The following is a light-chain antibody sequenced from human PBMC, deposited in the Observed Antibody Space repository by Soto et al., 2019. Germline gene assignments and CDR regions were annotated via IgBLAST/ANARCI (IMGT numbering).Light chain of an antibody. J-gene: IGLJ1*01. CDR3: SSYSISNTYV. V-gene: IGLV2-14*01. Sequence: QPVLTQPASVSESPGQSTTISCTGTNSDVGGYKYVSWYQQHPGKAPKLLIYEVSNRPSGVSNRFSGSKSGNTASLTISGLQAEDEADYYCSSYSISNTYVFGTGTKLTVL. CDR2: EVS. CDR1: NSDVGGYKY.